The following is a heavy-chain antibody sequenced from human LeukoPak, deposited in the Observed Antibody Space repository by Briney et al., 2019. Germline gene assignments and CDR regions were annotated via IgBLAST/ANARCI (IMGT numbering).Heavy chain of an antibody. CDR2: IKQDGSEM. V-gene: IGHV3-7*04. CDR3: ARDFRNSYGPTSYYFDY. D-gene: IGHD5-18*01. J-gene: IGHJ4*02. CDR1: GXTFSNYC. Sequence: QPGGSLRLSSAASGXTFSNYCMNWVRQAPGKGLEWVANIKQDGSEMYSVDSVKGRFTISRGNAKNSLYLQMNSLRAEDTAVYYCARDFRNSYGPTSYYFDYWGQGTLVTVSS.